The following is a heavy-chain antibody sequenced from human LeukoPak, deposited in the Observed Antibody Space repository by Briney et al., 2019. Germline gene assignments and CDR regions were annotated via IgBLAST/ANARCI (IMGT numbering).Heavy chain of an antibody. D-gene: IGHD4-23*01. V-gene: IGHV3-30*04. CDR2: ISYDGSNK. J-gene: IGHJ4*02. CDR3: ARVAVSPYGGYFDY. Sequence: GGSLRLSCAASGFTFSSYAMHWVRQAPGKGLEWVAVISYDGSNKYYADSVKGRFTISRDNSKNTLYLQMNSLRAEDTAVYYCARVAVSPYGGYFDYWGQGTLVTVSS. CDR1: GFTFSSYA.